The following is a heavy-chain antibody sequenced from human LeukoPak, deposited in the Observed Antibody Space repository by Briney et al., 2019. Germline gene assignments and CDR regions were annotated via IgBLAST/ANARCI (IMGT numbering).Heavy chain of an antibody. V-gene: IGHV1-18*04. Sequence: GASVKVSCKASDYTFTSYGIIWVRQAPGQGLEWMGSISPYNGNTNYAERLQGRVIMTTDTSTRTAYMELRSLRSDDTAVFYCARDQYDYVWGSYRPYFDYWGQGTLVTVSS. D-gene: IGHD3-16*02. CDR1: DYTFTSYG. J-gene: IGHJ4*02. CDR2: ISPYNGNT. CDR3: ARDQYDYVWGSYRPYFDY.